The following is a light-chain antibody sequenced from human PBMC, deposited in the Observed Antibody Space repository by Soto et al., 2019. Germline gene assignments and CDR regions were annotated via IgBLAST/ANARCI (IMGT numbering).Light chain of an antibody. J-gene: IGLJ1*01. CDR1: SSDVGGYNY. Sequence: QSALTQPPSASGSPGQSVTISCTGTSSDVGGYNYVSWYQQHPGKAPKLMIYEVSKRPSGVPDRFSGSKSGNTASLTVSGLQAEDEADYYCSSYAGRNNFVFGTGTKLPVL. CDR3: SSYAGRNNFV. CDR2: EVS. V-gene: IGLV2-8*01.